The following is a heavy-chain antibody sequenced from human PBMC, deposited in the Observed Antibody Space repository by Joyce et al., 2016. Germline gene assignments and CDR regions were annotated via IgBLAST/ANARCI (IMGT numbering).Heavy chain of an antibody. J-gene: IGHJ5*02. Sequence: EVQLVEAGGDLVQPGGSLRLSCAASGFTFSNYWMHWVRQAPGKGLAWVSRINNDGSDTRYADSVKGRFTISRDNAKSTLYLQMNSLSAEDTAVYYCASASPGAWGQGTLVTVSS. CDR3: ASASPGA. D-gene: IGHD7-27*01. CDR1: GFTFSNYW. V-gene: IGHV3-74*01. CDR2: INNDGSDT.